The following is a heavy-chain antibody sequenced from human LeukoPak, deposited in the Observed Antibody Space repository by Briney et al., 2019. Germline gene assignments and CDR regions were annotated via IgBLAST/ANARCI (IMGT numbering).Heavy chain of an antibody. J-gene: IGHJ3*02. D-gene: IGHD3-9*01. CDR2: ISYDGSNK. Sequence: PGGSLRLSCAASGFIFSTYVMHWVRQAPGNGLEWVAVISYDGSNKYYADSVKGRFTSCRDNSKNTLYLQLNCLRAEDMGVYYCAKEGYDILTGSYKDDFDSWGQGTMVTVS. V-gene: IGHV3-30*18. CDR3: AKEGYDILTGSYKDDFDS. CDR1: GFIFSTYV.